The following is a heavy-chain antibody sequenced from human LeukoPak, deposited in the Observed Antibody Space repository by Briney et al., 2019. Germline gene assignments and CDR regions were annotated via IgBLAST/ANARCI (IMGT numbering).Heavy chain of an antibody. D-gene: IGHD5-24*01. CDR1: GGSISSSSYY. Sequence: PSETLSLTCTVSGGSISSSSYYWGWIRQPPGKGLEWIGSIYYSGSTYYNPSLKSRVTISVDTSKNQFSLKLSSVTAADTAVYYCARVISIWGMATITRIFDYWGQGTLVTVSS. CDR2: IYYSGST. V-gene: IGHV4-39*07. J-gene: IGHJ4*02. CDR3: ARVISIWGMATITRIFDY.